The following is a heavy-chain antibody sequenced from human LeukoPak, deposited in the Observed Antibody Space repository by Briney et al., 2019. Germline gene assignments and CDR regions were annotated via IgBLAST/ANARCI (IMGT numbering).Heavy chain of an antibody. CDR2: IYHSGST. D-gene: IGHD3-16*02. V-gene: IGHV4-38-2*01. Sequence: PSETLSLTCAVSGYSISSGYYWGWIRQPPGKGLEWIGSIYHSGSTYYNPSLKSRVTISVDTSKNQFSLKLSSVTAADTAVYYRARGPREDYVWGSYRWYYFDYWGQGTLVTVSS. J-gene: IGHJ4*02. CDR1: GYSISSGYY. CDR3: ARGPREDYVWGSYRWYYFDY.